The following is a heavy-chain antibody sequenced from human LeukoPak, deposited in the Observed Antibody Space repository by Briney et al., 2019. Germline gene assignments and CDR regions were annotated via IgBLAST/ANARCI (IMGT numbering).Heavy chain of an antibody. CDR1: GFTFSSYG. D-gene: IGHD3-10*01. CDR3: ATPVGMLWFGELRGMYDS. J-gene: IGHJ4*02. Sequence: GGSLRLSCAASGFTFSSYGMHWVRQAPGKGLEWVAVISYDGSNKYYADSVKGRFTISRDNSKNTLYLQMNSLRAEDTAVYYCATPVGMLWFGELRGMYDSWGQGTLVTVSS. V-gene: IGHV3-30*03. CDR2: ISYDGSNK.